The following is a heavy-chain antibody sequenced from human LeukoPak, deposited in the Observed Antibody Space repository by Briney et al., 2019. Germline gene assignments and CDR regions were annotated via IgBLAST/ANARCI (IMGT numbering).Heavy chain of an antibody. Sequence: GGSLRLSCAASGFTFSSYSMNWVRQAPGKGLEWVSSISSSSSYIYYADSVKGRFTISRDNAKNSLYLQMNSLRAEDTAVYYCASVSDYVWGSYRLFDYWGQGTLVTVSS. V-gene: IGHV3-21*01. CDR3: ASVSDYVWGSYRLFDY. J-gene: IGHJ4*02. CDR2: ISSSSSYI. D-gene: IGHD3-16*02. CDR1: GFTFSSYS.